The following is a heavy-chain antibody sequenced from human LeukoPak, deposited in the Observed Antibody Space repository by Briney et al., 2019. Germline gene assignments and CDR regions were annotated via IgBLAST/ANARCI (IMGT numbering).Heavy chain of an antibody. CDR3: AGSRPKYYYDSSGYSPLDY. J-gene: IGHJ4*02. CDR1: GFTFSSYA. V-gene: IGHV3-30-3*01. Sequence: PGGSLRLSCAASGFTFSSYAMHWVRQAPGKGLEWVAVISYDGSNKYYADSVKGRFPISRDNSKNTLYLQMNSLRAEDTAVYYCAGSRPKYYYDSSGYSPLDYWGQGALVTVSS. D-gene: IGHD3-22*01. CDR2: ISYDGSNK.